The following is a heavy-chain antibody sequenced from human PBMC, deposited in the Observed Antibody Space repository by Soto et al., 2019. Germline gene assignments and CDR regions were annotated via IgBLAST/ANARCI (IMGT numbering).Heavy chain of an antibody. V-gene: IGHV3-15*07. Sequence: GGSLRLSCAASGFTFSNAWMNWVRQAPGKGLEWVGRIKSKTDGGTTDYAAPVKGRFTISRDDSKNTLYLQMNSLKTEDTAVYYCTTARQAVPNWNARYFDYWGQGTLVTVSS. CDR2: IKSKTDGGTT. J-gene: IGHJ4*02. CDR1: GFTFSNAW. CDR3: TTARQAVPNWNARYFDY. D-gene: IGHD1-1*01.